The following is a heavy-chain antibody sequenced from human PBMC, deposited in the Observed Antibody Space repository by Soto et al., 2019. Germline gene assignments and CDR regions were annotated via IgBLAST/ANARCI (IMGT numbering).Heavy chain of an antibody. CDR2: ITFSGNTV. CDR3: ARVSWREKYGMDV. V-gene: IGHV3-11*01. Sequence: XGSLRLACAASGFTFSDSSMSWIRQAPGKGLEWISYITFSGNTVYYADSLKGRFTISRDNAKNSLYLQMNRLRAEDTAVYYCARVSWREKYGMDVWGQGPTATVSS. CDR1: GFTFSDSS. J-gene: IGHJ6*02.